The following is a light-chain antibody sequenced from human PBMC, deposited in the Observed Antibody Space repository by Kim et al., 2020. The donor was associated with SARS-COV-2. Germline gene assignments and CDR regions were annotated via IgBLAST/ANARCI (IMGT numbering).Light chain of an antibody. Sequence: GPSFTSSCTGTSSDVGRYNYVSWYQQHPGKAPRLMIYDVTHRPSGVSNRVSGSKSGNTASLTISGLQAEDEADYYCNSYASSNTYVFGTGTKVTVL. V-gene: IGLV2-14*04. J-gene: IGLJ1*01. CDR2: DVT. CDR1: SSDVGRYNY. CDR3: NSYASSNTYV.